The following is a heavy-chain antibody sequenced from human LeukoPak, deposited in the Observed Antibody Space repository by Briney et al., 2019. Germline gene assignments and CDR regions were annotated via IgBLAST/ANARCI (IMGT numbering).Heavy chain of an antibody. D-gene: IGHD3-10*01. CDR1: GYTFASYD. V-gene: IGHV1-8*01. Sequence: ASVKVSCKASGYTFASYDINWVRQATGQGLEWMGWMNPNSGNTGYAQKFQGRVTMTRNTSISTAYMELSSLRSEDTAVYYCARGGSGSYYNGDDYWGQGTLATVSS. CDR3: ARGGSGSYYNGDDY. CDR2: MNPNSGNT. J-gene: IGHJ4*02.